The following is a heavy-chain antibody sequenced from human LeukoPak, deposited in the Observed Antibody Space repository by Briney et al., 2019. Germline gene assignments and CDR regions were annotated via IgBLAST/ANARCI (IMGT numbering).Heavy chain of an antibody. D-gene: IGHD2-2*01. CDR1: GFTFSTYE. V-gene: IGHV3-48*03. CDR3: ARWEYCSSTYCSFDY. J-gene: IGHJ4*02. CDR2: ISGTGRTR. Sequence: PGGSLRLSCAASGFTFSTYEMNWVRQAPGKGLGWVSYISGTGRTRNYADSVKGRFTISRDNAKNSLYLQMNSLRAGDTAVYYCARWEYCSSTYCSFDYWGQGTLVTVSS.